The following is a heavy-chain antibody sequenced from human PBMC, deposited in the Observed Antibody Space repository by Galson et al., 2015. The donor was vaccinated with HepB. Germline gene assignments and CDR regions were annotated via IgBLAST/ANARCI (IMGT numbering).Heavy chain of an antibody. V-gene: IGHV3-23*01. CDR1: RFTFSNYV. J-gene: IGHJ3*01. D-gene: IGHD6-13*01. CDR2: ISGSGGST. Sequence: SLRLSCAASRFTFSNYVMNWVRQAPGKWLEWVSSISGSGGSTYYAGSVKGRFTISRDNSKNTLYLQMNSLRAEDTAVYYCAKNSGSSWFVPYHFDSWGHGTMVTVSA. CDR3: AKNSGSSWFVPYHFDS.